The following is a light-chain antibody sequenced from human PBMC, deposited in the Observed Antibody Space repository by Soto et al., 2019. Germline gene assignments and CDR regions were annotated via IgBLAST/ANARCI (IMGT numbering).Light chain of an antibody. CDR3: QTYGDSLFT. J-gene: IGKJ3*01. CDR1: QRVSNSL. CDR2: AAS. Sequence: EIDLTQSPGTLSLSPGERATLSCRASQRVSNSLVAWYQQKPGQAPRPLMSAASSRATGIPDRFSGNGSGTDFTLTISSLEPEDFAVYYCQTYGDSLFTFGPGTKVETK. V-gene: IGKV3-20*01.